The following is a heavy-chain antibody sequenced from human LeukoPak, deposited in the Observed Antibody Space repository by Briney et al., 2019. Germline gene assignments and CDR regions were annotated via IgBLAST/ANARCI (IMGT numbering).Heavy chain of an antibody. Sequence: LPGGSLRLSCAASGFTFDDYAMHWVRQAPGKGLEWVSGISWNSGSIGYADSVKGRFTISRDNAKNSLYLQMNSLRAEDTALYYCVLVVAATPLDYWGQGTLVTVSS. CDR1: GFTFDDYA. J-gene: IGHJ4*02. V-gene: IGHV3-9*01. CDR2: ISWNSGSI. D-gene: IGHD2-15*01. CDR3: VLVVAATPLDY.